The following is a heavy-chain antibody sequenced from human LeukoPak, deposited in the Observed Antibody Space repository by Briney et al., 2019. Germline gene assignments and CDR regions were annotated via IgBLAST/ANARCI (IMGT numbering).Heavy chain of an antibody. CDR2: INPSGGST. J-gene: IGHJ6*03. Sequence: ASVKDSCKASGYTFTSYYMHWVRQAPGQGLEWMGIINPSGGSTSYAQKFQGRVTMTGDTSTSTGDMELSSLRSVDTVFSFRERTDYDILTGYPPGYMDVWGKGTTVTVSS. CDR1: GYTFTSYY. D-gene: IGHD3-9*01. V-gene: IGHV1-46*01. CDR3: ERTDYDILTGYPPGYMDV.